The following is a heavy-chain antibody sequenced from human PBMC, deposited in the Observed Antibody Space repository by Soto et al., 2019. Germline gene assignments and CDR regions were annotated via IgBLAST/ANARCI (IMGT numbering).Heavy chain of an antibody. CDR3: TRGSDAYKNGY. Sequence: PSETLSLTCTVSGGSISSYYWSWIRQPPGKGLEWIGEIYYSGSTNYNPSLKSRVTISVDTSKNHFSLKLTSVNAADTAVYYCTRGSDAYKNGYWGQGTLVTVSS. V-gene: IGHV4-59*01. D-gene: IGHD2-15*01. J-gene: IGHJ4*02. CDR1: GGSISSYY. CDR2: IYYSGST.